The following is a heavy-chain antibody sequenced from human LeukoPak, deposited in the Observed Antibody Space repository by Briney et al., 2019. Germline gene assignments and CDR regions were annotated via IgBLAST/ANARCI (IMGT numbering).Heavy chain of an antibody. CDR1: GGSFSDYY. J-gene: IGHJ4*02. D-gene: IGHD3-10*01. V-gene: IGHV4-34*01. CDR3: ARVFLAHFYGSSSHDY. Sequence: PSETLSLTCAVYGGSFSDYYWAWIRQPPGKGLEWIGEINHNGGINYNPSLKSRVTLSLATSMNHVSLRLTSVTAADTGVYYCARVFLAHFYGSSSHDYWGQGTLVSVSS. CDR2: INHNGGI.